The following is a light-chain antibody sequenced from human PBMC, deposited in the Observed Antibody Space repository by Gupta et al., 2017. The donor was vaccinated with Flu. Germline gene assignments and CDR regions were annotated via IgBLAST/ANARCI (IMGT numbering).Light chain of an antibody. CDR1: SSDVGSYKY. CDR3: CSYAGSYTWV. J-gene: IGLJ3*02. CDR2: EVS. Sequence: TSSDVGSYKYVSWFQQHPAKAPNLMIYEVSNRPSGVPDRFSGSKSGNTASLTISGLQAEDEADYYCCSYAGSYTWVFGGGTKLTVL. V-gene: IGLV2-11*01.